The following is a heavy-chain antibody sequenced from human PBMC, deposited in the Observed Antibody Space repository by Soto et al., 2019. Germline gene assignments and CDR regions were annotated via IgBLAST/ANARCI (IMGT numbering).Heavy chain of an antibody. Sequence: EVQLVESGGGLVQPGGSQRLSCAASGFTFSSYAMHWVRQAPGKGLEYVSVISSNGGSTDYANSVKGRFTISRDNSKNPRYLKMGSLRAEDMAVYSCARCCRGYSGYDLGYWGQGTLVTVS. J-gene: IGHJ4*02. CDR3: ARCCRGYSGYDLGY. CDR2: ISSNGGST. V-gene: IGHV3-64*01. D-gene: IGHD5-12*01. CDR1: GFTFSSYA.